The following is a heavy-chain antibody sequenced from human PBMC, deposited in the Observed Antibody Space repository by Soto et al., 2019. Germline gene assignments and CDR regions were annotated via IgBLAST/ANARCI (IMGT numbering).Heavy chain of an antibody. D-gene: IGHD2-2*01. Sequence: CAASGFTFSSYSMNWVRQAPGKGLEWVSYISSSSSYTNYADSVKGRFTISRDNAKNSLYLQMNSLRAEDTAVYYCAXDLGGYCGSTSCPRGVGMDVWGQGTTVTVSS. CDR2: ISSSSSYT. J-gene: IGHJ6*02. CDR3: AXDLGGYCGSTSCPRGVGMDV. CDR1: GFTFSSYS. V-gene: IGHV3-21*05.